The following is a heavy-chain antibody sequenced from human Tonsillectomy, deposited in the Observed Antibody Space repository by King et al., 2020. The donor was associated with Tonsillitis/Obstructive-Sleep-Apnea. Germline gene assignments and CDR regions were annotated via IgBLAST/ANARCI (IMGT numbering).Heavy chain of an antibody. CDR3: TRDDVVVVGATDYYYGMDV. Sequence: QLVQSGGGLVQPGRSLRLYCTDSGFTFGDYDMSWVSQAPGKGLERVGVMRSKAFSGTTEYAATVKGRFTISIDESKSIAYLQMNSLKTEDTAVYYCTRDDVVVVGATDYYYGMDVWGQGTTFTVSS. J-gene: IGHJ6*02. D-gene: IGHD2-15*01. V-gene: IGHV3-49*04. CDR1: GFTFGDYD. CDR2: MRSKAFSGTT.